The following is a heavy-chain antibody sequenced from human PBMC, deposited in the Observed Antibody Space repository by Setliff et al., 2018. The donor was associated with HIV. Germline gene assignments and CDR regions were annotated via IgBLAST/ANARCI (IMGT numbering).Heavy chain of an antibody. CDR3: ARDNSYYYGSGSHYWYGMDV. V-gene: IGHV4-61*02. CDR1: GGSISSGHYF. Sequence: SETLSLTCSVSGGSISSGHYFWSWIRQPAGKGLEWIGRLHLSGDTNYNPSLKSRVTMSIDTSKNQFSLKLSSVTAADTAVYYCARDNSYYYGSGSHYWYGMDVWGQGTTVTVSS. CDR2: LHLSGDT. J-gene: IGHJ6*01. D-gene: IGHD3-10*01.